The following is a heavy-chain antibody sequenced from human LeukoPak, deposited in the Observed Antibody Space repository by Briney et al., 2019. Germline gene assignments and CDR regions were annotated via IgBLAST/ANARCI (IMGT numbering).Heavy chain of an antibody. CDR1: RFTFDDYA. CDR2: ISWNSGSI. D-gene: IGHD6-19*01. V-gene: IGHV3-9*01. Sequence: GGSLRLSCAASRFTFDDYAMHWVRQAPGKGLEWVSGISWNSGSIGYADSVKGRFTISRDNAKNSLYLQMNSLRAEDTALYYCARVAVAGPYFDYWGQGTLVTVSS. J-gene: IGHJ4*02. CDR3: ARVAVAGPYFDY.